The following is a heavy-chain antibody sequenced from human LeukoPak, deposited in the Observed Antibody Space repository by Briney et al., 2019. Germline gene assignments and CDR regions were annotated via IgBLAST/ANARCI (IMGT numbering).Heavy chain of an antibody. CDR2: IRYDGSNK. V-gene: IGHV3-30*02. CDR3: AKAGVYYDFWSGYLGSY. D-gene: IGHD3-3*01. Sequence: GGSLRLSCAASGFTFSSYGMHWVRQAPGKGLEWVAFIRYDGSNKYYADSVKGRFTISRDNSKNTLYLQMNSLRAEDTAVYYCAKAGVYYDFWSGYLGSYWGQGTLVTVSS. CDR1: GFTFSSYG. J-gene: IGHJ4*02.